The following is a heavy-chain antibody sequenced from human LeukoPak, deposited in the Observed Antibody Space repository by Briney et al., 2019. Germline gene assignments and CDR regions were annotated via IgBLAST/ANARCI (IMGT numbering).Heavy chain of an antibody. J-gene: IGHJ5*02. CDR1: GYTFTSYY. V-gene: IGHV1-46*01. D-gene: IGHD7-27*01. CDR2: INPSGGST. CDR3: ARARLTGFENWFDP. Sequence: ALVKVSCKASGYTFTSYYMHWVRQAPGQGLEWMGIINPSGGSTSYAQKFQGRVTITADESTSTAYMELSSLRSEDTAVYYCARARLTGFENWFDPWGQGTLVTVSS.